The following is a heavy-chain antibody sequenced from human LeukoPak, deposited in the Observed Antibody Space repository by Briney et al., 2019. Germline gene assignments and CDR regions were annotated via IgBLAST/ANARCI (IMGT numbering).Heavy chain of an antibody. CDR1: GFTFSSYG. Sequence: GTLRLSCAASGFTFSSYGMSWVRQAPGKGLEWVSGISGSGGSTYYAESVKGRFTISRDNSKNTLYLQMNSLRAEDTAVYYCAKDGGGYSYGFDYWGQGTLVTVSS. D-gene: IGHD5-18*01. J-gene: IGHJ4*02. CDR3: AKDGGGYSYGFDY. CDR2: ISGSGGST. V-gene: IGHV3-23*01.